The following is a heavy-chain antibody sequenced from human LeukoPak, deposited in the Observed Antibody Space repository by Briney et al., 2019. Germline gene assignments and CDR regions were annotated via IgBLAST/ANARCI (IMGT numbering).Heavy chain of an antibody. D-gene: IGHD2-2*01. CDR2: ISYDGSNK. V-gene: IGHV3-30*04. CDR3: ARERVDQSRVFDY. CDR1: GFTFSSYA. J-gene: IGHJ4*02. Sequence: GGSLRLSCAASGFTFSSYAMHWVRQGPGQGLEWVAVISYDGSNKYYADSGKGRFTISRDNSKNTLYLQMNSLRAKDTAVYYCARERVDQSRVFDYWGQGTLVTVSS.